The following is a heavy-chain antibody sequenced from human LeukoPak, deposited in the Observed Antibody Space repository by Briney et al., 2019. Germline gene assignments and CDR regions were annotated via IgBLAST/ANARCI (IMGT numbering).Heavy chain of an antibody. CDR1: GGSFSGYY. J-gene: IGHJ4*02. Sequence: NSSETLSLTCAVHGGSFSGYYWSWIRQPPGKGLEWIGEINHSGSTNYNPSLKSRVTISVGTSKNQFSLKLSSVTAADTAVYYCARWDYGLYYFDYWGQGTLVTVSS. CDR3: ARWDYGLYYFDY. V-gene: IGHV4-34*01. D-gene: IGHD4-17*01. CDR2: INHSGST.